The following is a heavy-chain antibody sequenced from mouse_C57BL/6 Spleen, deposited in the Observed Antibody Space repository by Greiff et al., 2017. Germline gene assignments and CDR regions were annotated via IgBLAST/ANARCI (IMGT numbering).Heavy chain of an antibody. J-gene: IGHJ2*01. V-gene: IGHV14-4*01. CDR2: IDPENGDT. CDR3: TTPGNFDY. CDR1: GFNIKDDY. Sequence: EVMLVESGAELVRPGASVKLSCTASGFNIKDDYMHWVKQRPEQGLEWIGWIDPENGDTEYASKFQGKATITADTSSNTAYLQLSSLTSEDTAVYYCTTPGNFDYWGQGTTLTVSS.